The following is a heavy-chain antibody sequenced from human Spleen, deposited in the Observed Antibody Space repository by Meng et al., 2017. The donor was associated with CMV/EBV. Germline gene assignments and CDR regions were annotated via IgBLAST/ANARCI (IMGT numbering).Heavy chain of an antibody. Sequence: GGSLRLSCVASGFALNQFGMHWVRQAPGRGLEWVAFNRFDGTEKLYVDTVKGRFSVSRDNSKNTLYLKMDSLRVEDTAVYYCAKGFSGYYSTFDYWGQGALVTVSS. J-gene: IGHJ4*02. CDR2: NRFDGTEK. CDR3: AKGFSGYYSTFDY. D-gene: IGHD3-22*01. CDR1: GFALNQFG. V-gene: IGHV3-30*02.